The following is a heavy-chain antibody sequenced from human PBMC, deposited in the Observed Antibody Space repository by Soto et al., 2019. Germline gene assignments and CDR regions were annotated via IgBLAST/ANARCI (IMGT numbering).Heavy chain of an antibody. V-gene: IGHV3-9*01. Sequence: EEQLVESGGGLEQPGRSLRLSCVASGLSFDDYAMHWVRQAPGKGLEWVSGISWYSGNIGYVDSVKGRFTISRDNARNSLYLQMNSLRAEDTALYYCAKLEGAFDIWGQGTMVTVSS. CDR1: GLSFDDYA. CDR2: ISWYSGNI. J-gene: IGHJ3*02. CDR3: AKLEGAFDI.